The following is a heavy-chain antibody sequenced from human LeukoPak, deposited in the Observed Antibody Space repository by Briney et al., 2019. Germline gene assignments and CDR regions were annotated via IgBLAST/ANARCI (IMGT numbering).Heavy chain of an antibody. CDR3: ARDTSVDKVATTGDY. CDR1: GYTFTGYC. CDR2: INPDSGGT. Sequence: ASVKVSCKASGYTFTGYCMHWVRQAPGQGLEWMGWINPDSGGTNYAQKFQGRVTMTRDTSISTAYMELSRLRSDDTAVYYCARDTSVDKVATTGDYWGQGTLVTVSS. V-gene: IGHV1-2*02. D-gene: IGHD5-12*01. J-gene: IGHJ4*02.